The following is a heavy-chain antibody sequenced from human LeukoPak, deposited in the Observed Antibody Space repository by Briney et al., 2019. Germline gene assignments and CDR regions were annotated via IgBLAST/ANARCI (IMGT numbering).Heavy chain of an antibody. CDR1: GFTFSSYA. V-gene: IGHV3-23*01. Sequence: GGSLRLSCAASGFTFSSYAMSWVRQAPGKGLEWVSAISGSGGSTYYADSVKGRFTISRDNSKNTLYLQMNSLRAEDTAVYYCAKDLEITFGGVIVLAAFDIWGQGTMVTVSS. J-gene: IGHJ3*02. CDR2: ISGSGGST. D-gene: IGHD3-16*02. CDR3: AKDLEITFGGVIVLAAFDI.